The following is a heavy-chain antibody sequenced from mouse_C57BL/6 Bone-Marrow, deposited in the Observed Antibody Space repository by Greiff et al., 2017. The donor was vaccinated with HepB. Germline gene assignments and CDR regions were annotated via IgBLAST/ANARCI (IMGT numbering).Heavy chain of an antibody. CDR1: GYTFTSYT. V-gene: IGHV1-4*01. J-gene: IGHJ4*01. CDR3: ARDTTTVVHYYAMDY. CDR2: INPSSGYT. D-gene: IGHD1-1*01. Sequence: QVHVKQSGAELARPGASVKMSCKASGYTFTSYTMHWVKQRPGQGLEWIGYINPSSGYTKYNQKFKDKATLTADKSSSTAYMQLSSLTSEDSAVYYCARDTTTVVHYYAMDYWGQGTSVTVSS.